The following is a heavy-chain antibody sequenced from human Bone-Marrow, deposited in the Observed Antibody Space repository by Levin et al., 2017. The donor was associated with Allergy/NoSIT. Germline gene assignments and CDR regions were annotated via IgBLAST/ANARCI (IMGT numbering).Heavy chain of an antibody. CDR1: GFAFDEYA. D-gene: IGHD1-26*01. Sequence: GGSLRLSCVASGFAFDEYAMHWVRQIPGQGLEWVSGISWNSRRAGYADSVRGRFTISRDEATTSVFPQMHSLRVEDTALDDCATSPIVGARILHPTPFDYWGQGTLVTVSS. J-gene: IGHJ4*02. V-gene: IGHV3-9*01. CDR3: ATSPIVGARILHPTPFDY. CDR2: ISWNSRRA.